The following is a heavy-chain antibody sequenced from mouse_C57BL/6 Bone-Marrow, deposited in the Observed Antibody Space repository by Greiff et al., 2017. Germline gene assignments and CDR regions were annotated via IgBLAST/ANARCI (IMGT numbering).Heavy chain of an antibody. CDR3: ARNLGSNYLFFYYYAMDY. CDR1: GFSLTSYG. CDR2: IWSGGST. Sequence: QVQLQQSGPGLVQPSQSLSITCTVSGFSLTSYGVHWVRQSPGKGLEWLGVIWSGGSTDYNAAFISRLSISKDNSKSQVFFKMNSLQADDTAIYYCARNLGSNYLFFYYYAMDYWGQGTSVTVSS. D-gene: IGHD2-5*01. J-gene: IGHJ4*01. V-gene: IGHV2-2*01.